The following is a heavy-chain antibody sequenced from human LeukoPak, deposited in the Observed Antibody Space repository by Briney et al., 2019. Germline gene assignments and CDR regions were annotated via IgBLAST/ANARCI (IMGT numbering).Heavy chain of an antibody. CDR1: GFTFSDYY. J-gene: IGHJ3*02. Sequence: GGSLTLSCAASGFTFSDYYMSWIRQAPGKGLEWVSYISSSGSTIYYADSVKGRFTISRDNAKNSLYLQMNSLRAEDTAVYYCARVRYYDSSGYYYDAFDIWGQGTMVTVSS. V-gene: IGHV3-11*01. CDR2: ISSSGSTI. CDR3: ARVRYYDSSGYYYDAFDI. D-gene: IGHD3-22*01.